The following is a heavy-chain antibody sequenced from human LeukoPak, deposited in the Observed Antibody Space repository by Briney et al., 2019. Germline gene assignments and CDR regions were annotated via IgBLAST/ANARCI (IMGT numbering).Heavy chain of an antibody. Sequence: ASVKVSCKASGYTFTSDYMHWVRQAPGQGLEWMGIINPSGVSTSYAQKCQGRVTMTKDMSRSTGYMERSSRRSGDTAWYYCAKDPGGAVAGIISLFYWGQGTLVTVSS. D-gene: IGHD6-13*01. CDR1: GYTFTSDY. J-gene: IGHJ4*02. CDR3: AKDPGGAVAGIISLFY. CDR2: INPSGVST. V-gene: IGHV1-46*01.